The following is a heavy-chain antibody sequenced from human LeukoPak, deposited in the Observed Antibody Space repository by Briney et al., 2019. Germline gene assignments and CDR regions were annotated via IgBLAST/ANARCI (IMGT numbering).Heavy chain of an antibody. CDR2: TFYRSKWYN. V-gene: IGHV6-1*01. D-gene: IGHD6-19*01. CDR1: GDSVSSNSAA. J-gene: IGHJ4*02. CDR3: AREEYSSVWSFDY. Sequence: SQTLSLTCAISGDSVSSNSAAWNWIRQSPSRGLEWLGRTFYRSKWYNDYVASVEGRITIIPDTSKNQFSLQLNSVTPEDTAVYYCAREEYSSVWSFDYWSQGSLVTVSS.